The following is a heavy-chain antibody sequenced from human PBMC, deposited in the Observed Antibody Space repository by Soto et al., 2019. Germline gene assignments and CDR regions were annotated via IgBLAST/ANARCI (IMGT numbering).Heavy chain of an antibody. CDR1: GFSLTTRGVG. CDR3: AHIPNYYQYDWFDP. CDR2: IYLDDDK. D-gene: IGHD3-16*01. V-gene: IGHV2-5*02. Sequence: QITLKESGPTLVKPTQTLTLTCTFSGFSLTTRGVGVGWIRQPPGKALECLALIYLDDDKRYRPSLQSRLSLTKDTSKNQVVLTMTNVDPVDTATYYCAHIPNYYQYDWFDPWGQGTLVSVSS. J-gene: IGHJ5*02.